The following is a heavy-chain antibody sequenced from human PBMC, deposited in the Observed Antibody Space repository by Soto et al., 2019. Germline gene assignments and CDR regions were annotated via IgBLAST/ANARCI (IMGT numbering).Heavy chain of an antibody. CDR3: AREGAENSSGYRWAGVGAFDI. V-gene: IGHV1-69*13. CDR1: GCTFSSYA. Sequence: SVKVSCKASGCTFSSYAISWVRQAPGQGLEWMGGIIPIFGTANYAQKFQGRVTITADESTSTAYMELSSLRSEDTAVYYCAREGAENSSGYRWAGVGAFDIWGQGTMVTVS. CDR2: IIPIFGTA. D-gene: IGHD3-22*01. J-gene: IGHJ3*02.